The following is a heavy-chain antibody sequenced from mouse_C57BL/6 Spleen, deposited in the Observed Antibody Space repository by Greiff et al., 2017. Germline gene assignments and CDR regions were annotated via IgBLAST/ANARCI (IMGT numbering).Heavy chain of an antibody. CDR1: GYTFTEYT. D-gene: IGHD2-5*01. J-gene: IGHJ4*01. Sequence: QVQLQQSGAELVKPGASVKLSCKASGYTFTEYTIHWVKQRSGQGLEWIGWFYPGSGSIKYNEKFKDKDTLTADKSSSTVYMELSRLTSEDSAVYFCARHEDQSNYGFYAMDYWGQGTSVTVSS. CDR2: FYPGSGSI. V-gene: IGHV1-62-2*01. CDR3: ARHEDQSNYGFYAMDY.